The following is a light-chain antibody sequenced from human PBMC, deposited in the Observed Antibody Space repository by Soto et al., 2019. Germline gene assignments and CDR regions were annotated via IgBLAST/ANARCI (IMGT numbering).Light chain of an antibody. Sequence: QSALTQPASVSGSPGQSITISCTGTSSDVGGYNYVSWYQQHPGKAPKLMIYDVSYRPSGVSDRVSGSKSGNTASLTISGLQSEDEADYYCDSYTSGSSYVFGTGTQLTVL. CDR2: DVS. CDR1: SSDVGGYNY. J-gene: IGLJ1*01. V-gene: IGLV2-14*01. CDR3: DSYTSGSSYV.